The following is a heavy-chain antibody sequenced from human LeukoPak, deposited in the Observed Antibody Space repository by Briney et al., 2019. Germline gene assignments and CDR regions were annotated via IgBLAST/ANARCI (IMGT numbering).Heavy chain of an antibody. V-gene: IGHV1-18*01. Sequence: ASVKVSCKASGYTFTSYGISWVRQAPGQWREWMVWISAYNDNTNYAQKLQGRVTMTTDTSTSTAYMELRSVRSDDTAVYYCARRGAYGSGSYYYYMDVWGKGTTVTVSS. CDR1: GYTFTSYG. CDR3: ARRGAYGSGSYYYYMDV. CDR2: ISAYNDNT. J-gene: IGHJ6*03. D-gene: IGHD3-10*01.